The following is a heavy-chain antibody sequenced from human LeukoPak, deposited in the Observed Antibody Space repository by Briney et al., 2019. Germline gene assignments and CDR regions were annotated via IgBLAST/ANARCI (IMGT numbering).Heavy chain of an antibody. J-gene: IGHJ4*02. Sequence: PGGSLRLSCAASGFTFSSYGMHWVRQAPGKGLEWVAFIRYDGSNKYYADSVKGRFTISRDNSKNTLYLQMNSLRVEDTALYSCAKISTVSSNFDYWGQGTLVTVSS. V-gene: IGHV3-30*02. CDR1: GFTFSSYG. CDR3: AKISTVSSNFDY. D-gene: IGHD4-17*01. CDR2: IRYDGSNK.